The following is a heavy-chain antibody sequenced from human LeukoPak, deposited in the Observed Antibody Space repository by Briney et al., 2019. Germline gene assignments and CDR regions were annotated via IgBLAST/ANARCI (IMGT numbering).Heavy chain of an antibody. CDR2: IYTSGST. D-gene: IGHD3-16*02. J-gene: IGHJ4*02. CDR3: ARTPYDYVWGSYRYTGLYFDY. V-gene: IGHV4-4*07. CDR1: GGSISSYY. Sequence: SETLSLTCTASGGSISSYYWSWIRQPAGKGLEWIGRIYTSGSTNYNPSLKSRVTMSVDTSKNQFSLKLSSVTAADTAVYYCARTPYDYVWGSYRYTGLYFDYWGQGTLVTVSS.